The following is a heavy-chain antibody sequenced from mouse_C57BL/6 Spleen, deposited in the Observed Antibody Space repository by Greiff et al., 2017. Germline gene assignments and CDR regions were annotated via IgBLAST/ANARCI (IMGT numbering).Heavy chain of an antibody. V-gene: IGHV1-42*01. J-gene: IGHJ4*01. CDR3: ARRRKDGYGGAMDY. D-gene: IGHD2-2*01. Sequence: VQLQQSGPELVKPGASVKISCTASGYSFTGYYMNWVKQSPEKSLEWIGEINPSTGGTTYNPKFKAKATLTEDKSSSTAYMQRKSLTSEDSAVYYCARRRKDGYGGAMDYWGQGTSVTVSS. CDR1: GYSFTGYY. CDR2: INPSTGGT.